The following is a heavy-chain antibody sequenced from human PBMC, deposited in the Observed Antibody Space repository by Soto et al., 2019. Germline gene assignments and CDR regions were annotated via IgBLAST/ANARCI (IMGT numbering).Heavy chain of an antibody. V-gene: IGHV3-30*18. Sequence: GGSLRLSCAASGFTFSSYGMHWVRQAPGKGLEWVAVISYDGSNKYYADSVKGRFTISRDNSKNTLYLQMNSLRAEDTAVYYCAKRGRFLEWLSPRYYYYYYMYVWGKGTTVTVSS. J-gene: IGHJ6*03. CDR2: ISYDGSNK. CDR1: GFTFSSYG. CDR3: AKRGRFLEWLSPRYYYYYYMYV. D-gene: IGHD3-3*01.